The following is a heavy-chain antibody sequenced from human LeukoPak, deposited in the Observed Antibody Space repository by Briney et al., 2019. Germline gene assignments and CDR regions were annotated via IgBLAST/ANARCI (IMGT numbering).Heavy chain of an antibody. Sequence: PGGSLRLSCAASGFTVSSNYMSWVRQAPGKGLEWVSVIYSGGSTYYADSVKGRFTISRDNSKNTLYLQMNSLRAEDTAVYYCARSPHYYGSGSYYYFDYWGQGTLVTVSS. D-gene: IGHD3-10*01. CDR2: IYSGGST. J-gene: IGHJ4*02. CDR3: ARSPHYYGSGSYYYFDY. CDR1: GFTVSSNY. V-gene: IGHV3-66*01.